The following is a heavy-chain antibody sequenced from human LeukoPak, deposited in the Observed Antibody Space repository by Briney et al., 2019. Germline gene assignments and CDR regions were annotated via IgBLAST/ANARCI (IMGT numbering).Heavy chain of an antibody. CDR2: IYHTGST. Sequence: SGTLSLTCAVSGGSIISSNWWSWVRQPPGKGLEWIGEIYHTGSTNYNPSLKSRVTISVDTSKNQFSLKLSSVTAADTAVYYCARRLGPLLWFGELMRGTRPFDPWGQGTLVTVSS. V-gene: IGHV4-4*02. D-gene: IGHD3-10*01. CDR1: GGSIISSNW. J-gene: IGHJ5*02. CDR3: ARRLGPLLWFGELMRGTRPFDP.